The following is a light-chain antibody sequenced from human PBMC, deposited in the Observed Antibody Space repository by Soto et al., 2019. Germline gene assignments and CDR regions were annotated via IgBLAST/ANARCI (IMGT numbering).Light chain of an antibody. Sequence: EIQRTQTPSFLSPSIGESLTLTCRAIQSINNYLNWYQQKPGKAPNLLIYAASSLQSGVPSRFSGSGSGTDFTLTISRLEPDEVAGYYGQQYDTSPPMYTGCQGTKVAIK. CDR1: QSINNY. V-gene: IGKV1-39*02. CDR3: QQYDTSPPMYT. J-gene: IGKJ2*01. CDR2: AAS.